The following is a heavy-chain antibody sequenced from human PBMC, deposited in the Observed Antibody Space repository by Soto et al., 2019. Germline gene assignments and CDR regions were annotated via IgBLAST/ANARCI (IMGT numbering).Heavy chain of an antibody. D-gene: IGHD4-17*01. CDR3: SSPYGIPIAC. Sequence: SETLSLTCTVSGGSISGSSFYWGWIRQTPGKGLEWIGSIYYGGTTHYNPSLKGRVTISVDTSKNQFSLKLDSVTAADTAVYYCSSPYGIPIACWGQGTQVTVSS. CDR2: IYYGGTT. V-gene: IGHV4-39*01. J-gene: IGHJ4*02. CDR1: GGSISGSSFY.